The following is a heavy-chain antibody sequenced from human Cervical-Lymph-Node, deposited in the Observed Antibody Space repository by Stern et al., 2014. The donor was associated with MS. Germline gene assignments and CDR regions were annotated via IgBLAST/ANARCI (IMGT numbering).Heavy chain of an antibody. CDR1: GGSFTDYY. Sequence: VQLVESGPGLVKPSETLSLTCNVSGGSFTDYYWSWIRRPPGKGMAWIGCIYSSGSTHYSPSLKSRVTISIDASKSQFSLNLQSVTAADTAVYYCARGGRMASMFYWGQGTLVTVSS. J-gene: IGHJ4*02. CDR3: ARGGRMASMFY. V-gene: IGHV4-59*01. D-gene: IGHD5-24*01. CDR2: IYSSGST.